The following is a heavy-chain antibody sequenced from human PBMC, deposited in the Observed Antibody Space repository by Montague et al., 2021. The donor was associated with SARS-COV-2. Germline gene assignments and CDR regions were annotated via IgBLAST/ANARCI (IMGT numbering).Heavy chain of an antibody. CDR1: GGSISSYY. J-gene: IGHJ4*02. CDR3: ARDTEGYISSWYHDY. CDR2: IYYSGST. Sequence: SETLSLTYTVSGGSISSYYWSWIRQPPGKGLEWIGYIYYSGSTNYNPSLKSRVTISVDTSQNQFSLKLSSVTAADTAVYYCARDTEGYISSWYHDYWGQGTLVTVSS. D-gene: IGHD6-13*01. V-gene: IGHV4-59*01.